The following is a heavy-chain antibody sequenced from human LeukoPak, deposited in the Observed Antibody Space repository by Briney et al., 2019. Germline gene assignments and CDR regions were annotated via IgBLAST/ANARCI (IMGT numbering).Heavy chain of an antibody. D-gene: IGHD2-21*02. Sequence: PSETLSLTCAVYGGSFSGYYWSWIRQPPGKGLEWIGEINHSGSTNYNPSLKSRVTISVDTSKNQFSLKLSSVTAADTAVYYCARVGYCGGDCFGYWGQGTLVTISS. V-gene: IGHV4-34*01. CDR2: INHSGST. CDR1: GGSFSGYY. J-gene: IGHJ4*02. CDR3: ARVGYCGGDCFGY.